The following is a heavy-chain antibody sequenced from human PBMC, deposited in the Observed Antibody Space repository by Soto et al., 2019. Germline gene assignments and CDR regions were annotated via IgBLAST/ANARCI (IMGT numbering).Heavy chain of an antibody. Sequence: QVQLVESGGGVVQPGRSLRLSCAASGFTFSNYGMLWARQAPGKGLEWVAGISYDGSNKYYADSVKGRFTISRDNSKNTLYLQMNSLRTEDTAVYYCAGGWYFFDYCGQGTLVTVSP. J-gene: IGHJ4*02. V-gene: IGHV3-30*03. CDR2: ISYDGSNK. CDR3: AGGWYFFDY. D-gene: IGHD6-19*01. CDR1: GFTFSNYG.